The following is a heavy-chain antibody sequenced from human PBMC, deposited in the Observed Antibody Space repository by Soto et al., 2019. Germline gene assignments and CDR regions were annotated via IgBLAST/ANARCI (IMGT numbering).Heavy chain of an antibody. V-gene: IGHV1-18*01. D-gene: IGHD3-10*01. CDR1: GYPFSTYG. CDR3: ARVAGYGSGNRFFDN. J-gene: IGHJ4*02. Sequence: QVQLVQSGAEVTKPGASVKVSCKISGYPFSTYGLSWVRQAPGQGLEWMGWSVANSGNRIYAQKFQGRVTMYTDRSTNTGYMELRSLTSDDSALYYCARVAGYGSGNRFFDNWGQGTLVTVS. CDR2: SVANSGNR.